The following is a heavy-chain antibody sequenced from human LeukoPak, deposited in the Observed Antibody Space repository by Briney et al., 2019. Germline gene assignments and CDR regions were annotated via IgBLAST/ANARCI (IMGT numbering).Heavy chain of an antibody. V-gene: IGHV3-74*01. CDR1: GFSFSKYW. CDR3: ARDFDMGITPGDDFDF. CDR2: IKEEGTYT. J-gene: IGHJ4*02. Sequence: PGGSLRLSCAASGFSFSKYWMHWVRQTPGGGLVWVARIKEEGTYTSYADSVKGRFTISRDNARNTVFLQMNSLRAEDTAVYYCARDFDMGITPGDDFDFWGQGTLVTVSS. D-gene: IGHD3-9*01.